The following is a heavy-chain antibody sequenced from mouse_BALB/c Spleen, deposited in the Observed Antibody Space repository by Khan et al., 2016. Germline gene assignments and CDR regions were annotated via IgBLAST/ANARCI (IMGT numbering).Heavy chain of an antibody. J-gene: IGHJ1*01. D-gene: IGHD1-2*01. V-gene: IGHV3-2*02. CDR1: GYSITSDYA. CDR3: TRSPTATRYFDV. Sequence: EVQLQESGPGLVKPSQSLSLTCTVTGYSITSDYAWNWIRQFPGNKLEWMGYIRYSGSTTYNPSLKSRISITRYTSKNQFFLQLYSVTTEDTATYYCTRSPTATRYFDVWGAGTTVTVSS. CDR2: IRYSGST.